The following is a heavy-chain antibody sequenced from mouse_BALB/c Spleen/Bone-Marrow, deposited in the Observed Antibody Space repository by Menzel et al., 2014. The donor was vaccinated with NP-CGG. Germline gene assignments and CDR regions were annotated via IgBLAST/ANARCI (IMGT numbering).Heavy chain of an antibody. CDR3: AKSYGYGGWYFDV. CDR1: GYTFTSYY. V-gene: IGHV1S56*01. J-gene: IGHJ1*01. D-gene: IGHD2-2*01. CDR2: IYPGDGST. Sequence: QVQLQQPGPELVKPEASLKMSCKASGYTFTSYYIHWVKQRPGQGLEWIGWIYPGDGSTKYNEKFKGKTTLTADKSSSTAYMLLSSLTSEDSAIYFCAKSYGYGGWYFDVWGAGTTVTVSS.